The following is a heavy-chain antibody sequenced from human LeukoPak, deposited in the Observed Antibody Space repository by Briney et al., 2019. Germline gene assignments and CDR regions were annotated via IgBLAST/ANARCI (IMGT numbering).Heavy chain of an antibody. CDR1: GGSISRYY. V-gene: IGHV4-59*01. Sequence: SETLSLTCTVSGGSISRYYWSWIRQPSGKGLEWIGYIYYSGSTNYNPSLKSRVAISVDTSKNQFSLKLSSVTAADTAVYYCARVGTYGSGSYLSWLDYWGQGTLVTVSS. CDR2: IYYSGST. CDR3: ARVGTYGSGSYLSWLDY. D-gene: IGHD3-10*01. J-gene: IGHJ4*02.